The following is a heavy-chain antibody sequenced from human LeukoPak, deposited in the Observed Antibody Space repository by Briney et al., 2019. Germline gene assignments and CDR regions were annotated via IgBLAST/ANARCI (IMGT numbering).Heavy chain of an antibody. D-gene: IGHD6-6*01. CDR3: ARGRQLVPNNWFDP. CDR2: ISAYNGNT. J-gene: IGHJ5*02. V-gene: IGHV1-18*01. Sequence: ASVKVSCKASGYTFTSYGISWVRQAPGQGLEWMGWISAYNGNTNYAQKLQGRVTVTTDTSTSTAYMELRSLRSDDTAVYYCARGRQLVPNNWFDPWGQGTLVTVSS. CDR1: GYTFTSYG.